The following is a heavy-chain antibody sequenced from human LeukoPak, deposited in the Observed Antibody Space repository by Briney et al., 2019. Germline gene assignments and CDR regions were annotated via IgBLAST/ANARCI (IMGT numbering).Heavy chain of an antibody. V-gene: IGHV4-30-2*01. CDR1: GGSISSGGYS. Sequence: SQTLSLTCAVSGGSISSGGYSWSWIRQPPGKGLEWIGYIYHSGSTNYNPSLKSRVTISVDTSKNQFSLKLSSVTAADTAVYYCARVDYYDSSGYYYHYWGQGTLVTVSS. CDR2: IYHSGST. J-gene: IGHJ4*02. CDR3: ARVDYYDSSGYYYHY. D-gene: IGHD3-22*01.